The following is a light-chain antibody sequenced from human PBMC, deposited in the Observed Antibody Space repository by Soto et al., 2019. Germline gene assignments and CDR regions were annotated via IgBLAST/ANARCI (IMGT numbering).Light chain of an antibody. Sequence: QSALTQPASVSGSPGQSITLSCTGTSSDVGKYNLVSWYQQYPGKAPQLMIYEDTNRPSGVSNRFSGSKSGNTASLTISGLQADDEDDYYCCSYAGSSTVVFGGGTQLTVL. CDR3: CSYAGSSTVV. CDR2: EDT. V-gene: IGLV2-23*01. J-gene: IGLJ3*02. CDR1: SSDVGKYNL.